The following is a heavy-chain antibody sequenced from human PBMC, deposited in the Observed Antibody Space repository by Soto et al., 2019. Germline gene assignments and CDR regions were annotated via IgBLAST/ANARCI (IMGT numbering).Heavy chain of an antibody. D-gene: IGHD3-10*01. Sequence: GWSLRLSCAASGFTFSSYAMSWVRQAPGKGLEWVSAISGSGGSTYYADSVKGRFTISRDNSKNTLYLQMNSLRAEDTAVYYCAKGLSLLWFGRNWGQGTLVTVSS. V-gene: IGHV3-23*01. CDR3: AKGLSLLWFGRN. J-gene: IGHJ4*02. CDR1: GFTFSSYA. CDR2: ISGSGGST.